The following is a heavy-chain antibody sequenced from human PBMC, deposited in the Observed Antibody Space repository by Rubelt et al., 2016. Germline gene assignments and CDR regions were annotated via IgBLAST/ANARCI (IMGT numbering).Heavy chain of an antibody. CDR2: INPNSGAP. J-gene: IGHJ4*02. V-gene: IGHV1-2*02. D-gene: IGHD3-16*02. CDR3: TPMTFTRGSYQF. Sequence: GQLVQSGAEVKKPGASVKVSCKASGYTFTGYYMHWVRQAPGQGLEWMGWINPNSGAPNYAQKFQGRVTLTSDTSITTVYTELSRLKSDATAAYYCTPMTFTRGSYQFWGQGTLVTGSS. CDR1: GYTFTGYY.